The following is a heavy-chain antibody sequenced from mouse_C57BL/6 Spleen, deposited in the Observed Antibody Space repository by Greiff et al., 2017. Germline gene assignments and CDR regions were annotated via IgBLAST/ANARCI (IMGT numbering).Heavy chain of an antibody. CDR3: ARGDLALWYFDV. CDR2: IYPGDGDT. CDR1: GYAFSSSW. Sequence: QVQLQQSGPELVKPGASVKISCKASGYAFSSSWMNWVKQRPGKGLEWIGRIYPGDGDTNYNGKFKGKATLTADKSSSTAYMQLSSLTSEDSAVYFCARGDLALWYFDVWGTGTTVTVSS. D-gene: IGHD6-1*01. J-gene: IGHJ1*03. V-gene: IGHV1-82*01.